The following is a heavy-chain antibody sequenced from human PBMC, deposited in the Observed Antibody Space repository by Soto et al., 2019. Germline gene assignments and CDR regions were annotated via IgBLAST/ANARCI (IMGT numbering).Heavy chain of an antibody. J-gene: IGHJ4*02. Sequence: QVQLVESGGGVVQPGRSLRLSCAASGFTFSSYAMHWVRQAPGKGLEWVAVISYDGSNKYYADSVKGRFTISRDNSKNTLYLQMNSLRAEDTAVYYCAREWELLRGSVDYWGQGTLVPVAS. CDR1: GFTFSSYA. CDR3: AREWELLRGSVDY. D-gene: IGHD1-26*01. CDR2: ISYDGSNK. V-gene: IGHV3-30-3*01.